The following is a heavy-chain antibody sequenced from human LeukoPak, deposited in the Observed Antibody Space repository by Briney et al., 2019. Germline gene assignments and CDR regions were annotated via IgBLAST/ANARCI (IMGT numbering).Heavy chain of an antibody. V-gene: IGHV3-33*01. D-gene: IGHD3-22*01. CDR1: GFTFSSYG. CDR3: ARDLGQHYYDSSGLLY. J-gene: IGHJ4*02. CDR2: IWYDGSNK. Sequence: GGSLRLSCAASGFTFSSYGMHWVRQAPGKGLEWVAVIWYDGSNKYYADSVKGRVTISRDNSKNTLYLQMNRPRAEDTAVYYCARDLGQHYYDSSGLLYWGQGTLVTVPS.